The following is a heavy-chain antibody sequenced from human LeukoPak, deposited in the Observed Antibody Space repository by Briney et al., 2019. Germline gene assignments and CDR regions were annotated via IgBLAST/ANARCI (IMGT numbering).Heavy chain of an antibody. CDR1: GFTFSNAW. D-gene: IGHD6-13*01. CDR2: IKEDGSEK. Sequence: GGSLRLSCAASGFTFSNAWMSWVRQAPGKGLEWVANIKEDGSEKNYVDSVKGRFTISRDNAKNSLYLQMNSLRVEDTAVYYCGRGIAVAYWGQGTLVTVSS. CDR3: GRGIAVAY. J-gene: IGHJ4*02. V-gene: IGHV3-7*01.